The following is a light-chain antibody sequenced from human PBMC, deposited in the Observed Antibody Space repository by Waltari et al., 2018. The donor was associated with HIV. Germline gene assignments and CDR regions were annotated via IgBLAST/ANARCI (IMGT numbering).Light chain of an antibody. CDR1: QNIKTL. J-gene: IGKJ5*01. V-gene: IGKV1-39*01. CDR3: QQTYSVSIT. Sequence: QLTQSPSSLSASLVDQVTITCRASQNIKTLLTWYQLRTGKSPRLLIYGVSGLPTGVPSRFTGGGSGADFTLTINNLQPEDFASYFCQQTYSVSITFGPGTRVEI. CDR2: GVS.